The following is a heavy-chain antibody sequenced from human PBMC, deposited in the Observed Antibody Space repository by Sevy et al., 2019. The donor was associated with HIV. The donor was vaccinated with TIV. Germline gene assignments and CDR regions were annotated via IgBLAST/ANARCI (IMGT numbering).Heavy chain of an antibody. D-gene: IGHD3-3*01. V-gene: IGHV3-7*01. CDR1: GFTFSSYW. CDR2: IKQDGSEK. Sequence: GGSLRLSCAASGFTFSSYWMSWVRQAPGKGLEWVANIKQDGSEKYYVDSVKGRFTISRDNAKNSLYLQMNSLRAEDTAVYYCARAPLRPDYYDFWSGYYNDAFDIWGQGTMVTVSS. J-gene: IGHJ3*02. CDR3: ARAPLRPDYYDFWSGYYNDAFDI.